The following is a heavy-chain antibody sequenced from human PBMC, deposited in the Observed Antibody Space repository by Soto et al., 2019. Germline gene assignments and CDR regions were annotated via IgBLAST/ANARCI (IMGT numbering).Heavy chain of an antibody. V-gene: IGHV3-30*18. CDR2: ISYDGSNK. CDR1: GFTFSSYG. CDR3: AKTPRPTMGKSVDY. Sequence: GGSLRLSCAASGFTFSSYGMHWVRQAPGKGLEWVAVISYDGSNKYYADSVKGRFTISRDNSKNTLYLQMNSLRAEETAVYYCAKTPRPTMGKSVDYGGQGTLVTVSS. D-gene: IGHD3-10*01. J-gene: IGHJ4*02.